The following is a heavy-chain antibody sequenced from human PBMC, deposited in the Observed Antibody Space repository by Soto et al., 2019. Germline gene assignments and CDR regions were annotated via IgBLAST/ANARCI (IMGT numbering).Heavy chain of an antibody. D-gene: IGHD3-10*01. CDR3: ARRPGGGGDYFYGMDV. J-gene: IGHJ6*02. V-gene: IGHV1-2*02. CDR1: GYTFSHYY. Sequence: QVQLVQSGAEVKKPGASVKVSCKTSGYTFSHYYIHWMRQVPGQGPEWMGWINPNSDGTKYAKNFQGGKTMTRDRSISNTFLELERLRSNDPAVYYCARRPGGGGDYFYGMDVWGQGTAVTVSS. CDR2: INPNSDGT.